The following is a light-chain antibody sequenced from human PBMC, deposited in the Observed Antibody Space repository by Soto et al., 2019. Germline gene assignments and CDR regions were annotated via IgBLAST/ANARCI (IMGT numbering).Light chain of an antibody. V-gene: IGLV2-14*02. J-gene: IGLJ3*02. CDR3: SSYTSRNTLV. CDR1: SSDVGSYNL. Sequence: QSALTQPASVSGSPGQSITISCTGTSSDVGSYNLVSWYQQHPGKAPKLMIYEVSNRPSGVSDRFSGSKSGNTASLTISGLQAEDESDYYCSSYTSRNTLVFGGGTKVTVL. CDR2: EVS.